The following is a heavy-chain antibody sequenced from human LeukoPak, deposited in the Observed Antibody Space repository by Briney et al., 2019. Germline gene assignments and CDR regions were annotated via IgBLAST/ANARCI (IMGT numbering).Heavy chain of an antibody. CDR1: GGSFNSYY. CDR2: IHNSGGS. J-gene: IGHJ6*02. V-gene: IGHV4-59*08. Sequence: SETLSLTCTVSGGSFNSYYWSWVRQPPRKGMEWIGYIHNSGGSTYSPSLESRLTISVDTSKNQFSLKLTSVTAAYTAVYYCARLNPIIMVPVVNSYYHSMDVWARGTTVTVSS. CDR3: ARLNPIIMVPVVNSYYHSMDV. D-gene: IGHD3-10*01.